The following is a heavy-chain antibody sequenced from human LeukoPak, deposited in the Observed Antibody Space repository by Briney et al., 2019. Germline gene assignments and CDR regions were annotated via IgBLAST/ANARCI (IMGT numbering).Heavy chain of an antibody. Sequence: GASVKVSCKASGGTFSSYAISWVRQAPGQGLEWMGRIIPILGIANYAQKFQGRVTITADKSTSTACMELSSLRSEDTAVYYCASSYCSGGSCYHYGMDVWGQGTTVTVSS. D-gene: IGHD2-15*01. CDR1: GGTFSSYA. V-gene: IGHV1-69*04. J-gene: IGHJ6*02. CDR2: IIPILGIA. CDR3: ASSYCSGGSCYHYGMDV.